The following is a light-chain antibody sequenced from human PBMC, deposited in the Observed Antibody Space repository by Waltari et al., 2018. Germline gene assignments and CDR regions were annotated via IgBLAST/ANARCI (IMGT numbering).Light chain of an antibody. CDR1: SSDVGNHNL. Sequence: QSALTQPASVSGSPGPSITISCTGTSSDVGNHNLVSWYQQYPGKAPKVMIYDDNRRPSGVSDRFSGSKSGNTASLTISGVQAEDEADYYCCSYAGRYTWVFGGGTKLTVL. J-gene: IGLJ3*02. V-gene: IGLV2-23*01. CDR2: DDN. CDR3: CSYAGRYTWV.